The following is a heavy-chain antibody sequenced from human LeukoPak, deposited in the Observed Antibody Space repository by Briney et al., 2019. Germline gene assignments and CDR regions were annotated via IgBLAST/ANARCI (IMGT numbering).Heavy chain of an antibody. J-gene: IGHJ4*02. D-gene: IGHD6-6*01. CDR3: AKEGGPARPGLDS. V-gene: IGHV4-59*11. CDR2: IFYTGST. Sequence: PSETLSLTCTVSGESMSIHYWRWIRQDPGDGLEWIGNIFYTGSTSYNPALKSRVSISLDTSNNQFSLKLRSVTAADTAVYYCAKEGGPARPGLDSWGQGTLVTVSS. CDR1: GESMSIHY.